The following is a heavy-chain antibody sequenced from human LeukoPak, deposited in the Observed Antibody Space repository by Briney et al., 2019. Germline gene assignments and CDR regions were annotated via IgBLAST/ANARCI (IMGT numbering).Heavy chain of an antibody. CDR3: ARVGSGSNFRIFNWFDP. D-gene: IGHD3-3*01. Sequence: SETLSLTCAVYGGSFSGYYWTWVRQPPGKGLEWIGEINHGGSTNYNPSLKSRVTISADTSKKKFSLKLSSVTAADTAVYYCARVGSGSNFRIFNWFDPWGQGTLVTVSS. V-gene: IGHV4-34*01. CDR1: GGSFSGYY. CDR2: INHGGST. J-gene: IGHJ5*02.